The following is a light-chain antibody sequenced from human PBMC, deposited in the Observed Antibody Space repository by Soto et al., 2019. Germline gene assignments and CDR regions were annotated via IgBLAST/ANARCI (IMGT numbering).Light chain of an antibody. CDR3: SSYTSSSTWV. CDR2: EVS. Sequence: QSALTQPASVSGSPGQTITISCTGTSSDVGGYNYVSWYQQHPGKAPKLMIYEVSNRPSGVSNRFSGSKSGNTASLTISVLQAEDEADYYGSSYTSSSTWVFGGGTKLTVL. J-gene: IGLJ3*02. V-gene: IGLV2-14*01. CDR1: SSDVGGYNY.